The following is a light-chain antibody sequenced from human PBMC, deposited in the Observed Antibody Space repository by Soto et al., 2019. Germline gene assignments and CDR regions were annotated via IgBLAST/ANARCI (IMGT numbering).Light chain of an antibody. CDR3: QQYNNWPWT. J-gene: IGKJ1*01. CDR1: QSVTSN. V-gene: IGKV3D-15*01. CDR2: GAS. Sequence: EIVLTQSPGALSSSPGERATLSCRASQSVTSNYLAWYQQKRGQAPRLLIWGASVRATGIPDRFSGGGSGTEFTLTISSLQSEDFAVYFCQQYNNWPWTVGQGTKVDIK.